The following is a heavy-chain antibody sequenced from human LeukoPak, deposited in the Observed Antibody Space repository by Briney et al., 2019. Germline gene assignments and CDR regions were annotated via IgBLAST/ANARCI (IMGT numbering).Heavy chain of an antibody. Sequence: SQTLSLTCTVSGGSISSGGYYWSWIRQHPGKGLEWIGYIYYSGSTYYNPSLKSRVTISVDTSKNQFSLKRSSVTAADTAVYYCARGPQGVLEWLSRYYYYMDVWGKGTTVTVSS. D-gene: IGHD3-3*01. CDR3: ARGPQGVLEWLSRYYYYMDV. CDR2: IYYSGST. J-gene: IGHJ6*03. V-gene: IGHV4-31*03. CDR1: GGSISSGGYY.